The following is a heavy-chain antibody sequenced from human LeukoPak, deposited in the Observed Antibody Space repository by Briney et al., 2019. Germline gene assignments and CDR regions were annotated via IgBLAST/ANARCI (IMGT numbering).Heavy chain of an antibody. CDR3: VRAYDY. J-gene: IGHJ4*02. V-gene: IGHV4-34*01. CDR1: GGSFSGSN. CDR2: IYNSGRT. Sequence: PSETLSLTCAVYGGSFSGSNWSWIRQPPGKGLEWIGEIYNSGRTIYNPSLKSRVTISVDTSKNQLSLNLNSVTAADTAVYYCVRAYDYWGQGTLVTVSS.